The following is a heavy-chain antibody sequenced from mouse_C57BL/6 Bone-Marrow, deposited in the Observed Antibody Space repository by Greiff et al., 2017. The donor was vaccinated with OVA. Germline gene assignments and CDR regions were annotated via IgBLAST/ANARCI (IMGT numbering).Heavy chain of an antibody. CDR3: TRGYSNYYAMDY. V-gene: IGHV1-15*01. CDR1: GYTFTDYE. J-gene: IGHJ4*01. D-gene: IGHD2-5*01. CDR2: IDPETGGT. Sequence: QVQLQQSGAELVRPGASVTLSCKASGYTFTDYEMHWVKQTPVHGLEWIGAIDPETGGTASDQKFKGKAILTADKSSSTAYMELRSLTSEDSAVYYWTRGYSNYYAMDYWGQGTSVTVSS.